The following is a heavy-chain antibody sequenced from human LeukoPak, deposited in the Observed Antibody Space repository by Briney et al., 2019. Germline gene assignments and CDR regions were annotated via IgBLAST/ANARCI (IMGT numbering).Heavy chain of an antibody. D-gene: IGHD3-10*01. CDR2: IKQDGSEK. V-gene: IGHV3-7*01. CDR3: ARTYYYGSGSLHYFDY. J-gene: IGHJ4*02. Sequence: PGGSLRLSCAASGFTFSSYWMSWVRQAPGKGLEWVANIKQDGSEKYYVDSVKGRFTISRDNAKNSLYLQMNSLRAEDTAVYYCARTYYYGSGSLHYFDYWGQGTLVTVSS. CDR1: GFTFSSYW.